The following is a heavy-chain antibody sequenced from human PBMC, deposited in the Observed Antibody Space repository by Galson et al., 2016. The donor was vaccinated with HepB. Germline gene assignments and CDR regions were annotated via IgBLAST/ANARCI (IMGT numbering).Heavy chain of an antibody. J-gene: IGHJ4*02. CDR2: IFFSGST. Sequence: SETLSLTCTVSGGSITSYHWSWIRQPPGKGLEWVGYIFFSGSTNYNPSLKRRVTMSLDTSRNQFSLRLSSVTAADTAVYYCVRGPLVWWRYFDYWGQGTLVTVSS. CDR3: VRGPLVWWRYFDY. D-gene: IGHD2-15*01. CDR1: GGSITSYH. V-gene: IGHV4-59*01.